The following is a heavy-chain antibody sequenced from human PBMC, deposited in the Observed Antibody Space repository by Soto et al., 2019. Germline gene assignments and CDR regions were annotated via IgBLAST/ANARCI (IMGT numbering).Heavy chain of an antibody. J-gene: IGHJ4*02. CDR1: GFTFSSYA. CDR3: AKFFVETGGSSGWPWAFHF. V-gene: IGHV3-23*01. Sequence: EVQLLESGGGLVQPGGSLRLSCAASGFTFSSYAMSWVRQAPGKGLEWVSAISGTGGPTYYADSVKGRFTISRDNSRNTLHLQMNSLRAEDTAIYYCAKFFVETGGSSGWPWAFHFWGQGTLVTVSS. D-gene: IGHD6-25*01. CDR2: ISGTGGPT.